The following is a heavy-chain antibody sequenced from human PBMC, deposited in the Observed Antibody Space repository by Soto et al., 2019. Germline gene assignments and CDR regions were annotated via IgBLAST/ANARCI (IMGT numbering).Heavy chain of an antibody. Sequence: ASVKVSCKASGGTFSSYDINWVRQATGQGLEWMGWMNPNSGNTGYAQKFQGRVTMTRNTSISTAYMELSSLRSEDTAVYYCARGQERSGGITIFGVPLWDWGQGTLVTVSS. J-gene: IGHJ4*02. D-gene: IGHD3-3*01. CDR3: ARGQERSGGITIFGVPLWD. V-gene: IGHV1-8*02. CDR1: GGTFSSYD. CDR2: MNPNSGNT.